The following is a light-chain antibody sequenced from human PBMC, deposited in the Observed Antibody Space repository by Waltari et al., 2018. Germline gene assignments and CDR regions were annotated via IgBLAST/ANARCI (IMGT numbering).Light chain of an antibody. CDR1: SSNIGAGYA. Sequence: QSVLTQAPSVSGAPGQRVIISCTGSSSNIGAGYAIAWSQHLPGTAPKLLIYGGNNRPSGVPDRFSASTSGTSASLAITGLRAEDEADYYCQSFDNRLTGSYVFGTGTKVTVL. V-gene: IGLV1-40*01. J-gene: IGLJ1*01. CDR2: GGN. CDR3: QSFDNRLTGSYV.